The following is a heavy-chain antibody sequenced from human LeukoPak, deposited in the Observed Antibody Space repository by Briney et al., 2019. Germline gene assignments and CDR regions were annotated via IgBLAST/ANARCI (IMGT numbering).Heavy chain of an antibody. CDR2: ISSSSSYI. V-gene: IGHV3-21*01. J-gene: IGHJ1*01. D-gene: IGHD6-19*01. Sequence: GGSLRLSCAASGFTFSSYCMNWVRQAPGKGLEWVSSISSSSSYIYYADSVKGRFTISRDNAKNSLYLQMNSLRAEDTAVYYCARDGVAGKGTSQHWGQGTLVTVSS. CDR1: GFTFSSYC. CDR3: ARDGVAGKGTSQH.